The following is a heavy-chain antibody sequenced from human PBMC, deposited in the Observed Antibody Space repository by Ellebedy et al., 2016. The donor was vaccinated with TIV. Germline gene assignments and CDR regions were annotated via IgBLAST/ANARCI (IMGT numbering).Heavy chain of an antibody. CDR2: IFYIGTT. D-gene: IGHD3-9*01. CDR1: GGSFSSDSYY. J-gene: IGHJ3*01. Sequence: MPSETLSLTCTASGGSFSSDSYYWGSIRQPTGKGLEWIGSIFYIGTTSYNPSLARRVTISLDTSRNHFSLKIRSVTAADTAIYYCSRPRVRDISTSYVHDAXXVWGQGTMVTVSS. CDR3: SRPRVRDISTSYVHDAXXV. V-gene: IGHV4-39*02.